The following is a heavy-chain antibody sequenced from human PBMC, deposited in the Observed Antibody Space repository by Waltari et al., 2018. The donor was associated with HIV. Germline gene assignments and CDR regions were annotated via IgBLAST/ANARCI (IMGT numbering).Heavy chain of an antibody. Sequence: EVHLAESGGGLVEPGECLSISCAVCGLSGARSALTWVREGAGKGLQWVSSSDTSDDSSYDVYAVGGRVLISSDASKTIGLLKMDRLAANDAALYYCASEAAVSAGPLDSWGQGIAVIVSS. V-gene: IGHV3-66*01. J-gene: IGHJ4*02. CDR3: ASEAAVSAGPLDS. D-gene: IGHD2-8*01. CDR2: SDTSDDS. CDR1: GLSGARSA.